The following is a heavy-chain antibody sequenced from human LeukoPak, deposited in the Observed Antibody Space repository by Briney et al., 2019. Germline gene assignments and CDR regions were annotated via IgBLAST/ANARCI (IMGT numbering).Heavy chain of an antibody. CDR3: ARGATYYDILTGYYSSGVFDY. Sequence: GGSLRLSCAASGFTVSSNYMSWVRQAPGEGLEWVSVIYSGGSTYYADSVKGRFTISRDNSKNTLYLQMNSLRAEDTAVYYCARGATYYDILTGYYSSGVFDYWGQGTLVTVSS. D-gene: IGHD3-9*01. CDR1: GFTVSSNY. J-gene: IGHJ4*02. CDR2: IYSGGST. V-gene: IGHV3-66*01.